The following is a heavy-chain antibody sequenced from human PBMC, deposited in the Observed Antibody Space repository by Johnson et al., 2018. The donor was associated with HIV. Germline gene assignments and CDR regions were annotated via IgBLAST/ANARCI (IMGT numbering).Heavy chain of an antibody. D-gene: IGHD3-10*01. CDR2: ISYDGSNK. CDR3: ARDPDPFREYHGDAFDI. J-gene: IGHJ3*02. Sequence: QVLLVESGGGVVQPGRSLRLSCAASGFTFSSYAMHWVRQAPGKGLEWVAVISYDGSNKYYADSVKGRFTLSRDSSKDTLYVQMNGLRGEDTAVYYCARDPDPFREYHGDAFDIWGQGTVVTVSS. CDR1: GFTFSSYA. V-gene: IGHV3-30*04.